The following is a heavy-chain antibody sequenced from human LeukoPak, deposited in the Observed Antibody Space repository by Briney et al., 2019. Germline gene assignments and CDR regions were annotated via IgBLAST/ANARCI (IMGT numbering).Heavy chain of an antibody. D-gene: IGHD6-19*01. V-gene: IGHV4-39*07. CDR3: ARVPGEQWLLDY. CDR1: GGSISSSSYY. CDR2: IYYSGST. J-gene: IGHJ4*02. Sequence: SETLSLTCTVSGGSISSSSYYWGWIRQPPGKGLEWIGSIYYSGSTYYNPSLKSRVTISVDTSKNQFSLKLSSVTAADTAVYYCARVPGEQWLLDYWGQGTLVTVSS.